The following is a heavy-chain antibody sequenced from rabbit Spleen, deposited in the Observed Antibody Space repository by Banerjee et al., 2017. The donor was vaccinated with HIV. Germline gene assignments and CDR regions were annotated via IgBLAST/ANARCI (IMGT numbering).Heavy chain of an antibody. CDR2: IYAGSGST. J-gene: IGHJ4*01. D-gene: IGHD1-1*01. CDR1: GFSFSDYYF. CDR3: ARDRGTYNSRGDSNSNL. Sequence: QSLEESGGDLVKPGASLTLTCTASGFSFSDYYFMCWVRQAPGKGLEWIACIYAGSGSTYYASWAKGRFTISKTSSTTVTLQMTSLTAADTATYFCARDRGTYNSRGDSNSNLWGPGTLVTVS. V-gene: IGHV1S40*01.